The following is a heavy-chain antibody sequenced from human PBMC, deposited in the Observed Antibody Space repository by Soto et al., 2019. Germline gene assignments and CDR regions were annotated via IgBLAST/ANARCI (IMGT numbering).Heavy chain of an antibody. D-gene: IGHD6-6*01. V-gene: IGHV4-59*01. CDR1: GGSISSYY. J-gene: IGHJ6*02. CDR3: ARRGQLVWRGGVHYYYGMDV. Sequence: PSETLSLTCTVSGGSISSYYWSWIRQPPGKGLEWIGYIYYSGSTNYNPSLKSRVTISVDTSKNQFSLKLSSVTAADTAVYYCARRGQLVWRGGVHYYYGMDVWGQGTTVTVS. CDR2: IYYSGST.